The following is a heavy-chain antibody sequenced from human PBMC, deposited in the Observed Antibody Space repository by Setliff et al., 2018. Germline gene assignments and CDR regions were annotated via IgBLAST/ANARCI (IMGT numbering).Heavy chain of an antibody. Sequence: SETLSLTCSVSGDSISIRGHYLGWIRQPPGQGLEWIGSIYYSGSTYYNPSLKSRVTISVDTSKNQFSLKLSSVTAADTAVYYCARAAGYSSSWYHYYYGMDVWGQGTTVTVSS. V-gene: IGHV4-39*01. D-gene: IGHD6-13*01. CDR2: IYYSGST. CDR3: ARAAGYSSSWYHYYYGMDV. CDR1: GDSISIRGHY. J-gene: IGHJ6*02.